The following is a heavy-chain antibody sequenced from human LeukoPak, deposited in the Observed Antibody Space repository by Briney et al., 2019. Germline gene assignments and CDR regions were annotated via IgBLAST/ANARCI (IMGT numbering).Heavy chain of an antibody. CDR2: IYSGGST. V-gene: IGHV3-53*01. CDR1: GFTVSSNY. Sequence: GGSLRLSCAASGFTVSSNYMSWVRQAPGKGLEWVSVIYSGGSTYYADSVKGRFTISRDNSKNTLYLQMNSLRAEDTAVYYCARALVGYQLLLDAFDIWGQGTMVTVSS. CDR3: ARALVGYQLLLDAFDI. J-gene: IGHJ3*02. D-gene: IGHD2-2*01.